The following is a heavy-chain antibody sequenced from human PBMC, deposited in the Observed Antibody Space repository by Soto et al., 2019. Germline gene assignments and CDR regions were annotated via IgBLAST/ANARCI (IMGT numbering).Heavy chain of an antibody. V-gene: IGHV3-21*01. Sequence: PGGSLRLSCAASGFTFSSYSMNWVRQAPGKGLEWVSSISSSSSYIYYADSVKGRFTISRDNAKNSLYLQMNSLRAEDTAVYYCARPLLRSYDPHGMDVWGQGTTVTVSS. CDR2: ISSSSSYI. CDR1: GFTFSSYS. CDR3: ARPLLRSYDPHGMDV. D-gene: IGHD3-22*01. J-gene: IGHJ6*02.